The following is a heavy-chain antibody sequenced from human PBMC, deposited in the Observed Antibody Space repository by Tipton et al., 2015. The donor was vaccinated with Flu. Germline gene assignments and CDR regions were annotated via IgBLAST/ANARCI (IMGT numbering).Heavy chain of an antibody. J-gene: IGHJ4*02. D-gene: IGHD2-2*01. V-gene: IGHV4-34*01. CDR1: GGSFSGYY. CDR2: VNLSGST. CDR3: ARVFGDCSSPSCSSQGTRGFDF. Sequence: TLSLTCAVYGGSFSGYYWSWIRQPPGKGLEWIGEVNLSGSTNYNPSLKSRVTVSVDTSKNQLSLRVSSVTAADTAVYYCARVFGDCSSPSCSSQGTRGFDFWGQGTLATVSS.